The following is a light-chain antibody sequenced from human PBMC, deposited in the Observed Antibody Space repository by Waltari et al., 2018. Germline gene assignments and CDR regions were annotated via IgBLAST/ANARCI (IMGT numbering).Light chain of an antibody. V-gene: IGKV3-20*01. J-gene: IGKJ1*01. CDR3: QQYGSFISWT. CDR1: KSVYSNY. CDR2: AAS. Sequence: EIVLTQSPGTLSLSPGERATVSCRASKSVYSNYLAWFQQKPGQAPRLLIYAASNRATGIPDRFGGSGSGTDFTLTISRLEPEDFAVYYWQQYGSFISWTFGQGTRVEIK.